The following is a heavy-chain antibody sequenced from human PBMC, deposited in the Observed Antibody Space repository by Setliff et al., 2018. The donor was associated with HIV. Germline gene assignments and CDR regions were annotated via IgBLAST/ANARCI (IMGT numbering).Heavy chain of an antibody. J-gene: IGHJ5*02. Sequence: GASVKVSCKTSGYNFENYGINWVQQAPGQGLEWMGWINANSGSPTYAQAFTGRFLCSVDTVVATAYLQINNLKTEDTAVYFRARGLYGDYGEDLNGLDPWGHGTRITVSS. D-gene: IGHD4-17*01. CDR2: INANSGSP. V-gene: IGHV7-4-1*02. CDR3: ARGLYGDYGEDLNGLDP. CDR1: GYNFENYG.